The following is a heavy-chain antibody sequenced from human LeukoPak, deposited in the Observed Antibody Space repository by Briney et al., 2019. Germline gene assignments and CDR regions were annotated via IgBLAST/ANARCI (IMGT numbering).Heavy chain of an antibody. V-gene: IGHV3-48*01. J-gene: IGHJ5*02. CDR3: AKGGCSSTTCYLANP. CDR1: GFTFRSYA. Sequence: TGGSLRLSCAASGFTFRSYAMQWVRQAPGKGLEWVSYITYNSGTIFYADSVKGRFTISRDNSKNTLYLQMNSLTAEDTALYYCAKGGCSSTTCYLANPWGQGTLVTVSS. CDR2: ITYNSGTI. D-gene: IGHD2-2*01.